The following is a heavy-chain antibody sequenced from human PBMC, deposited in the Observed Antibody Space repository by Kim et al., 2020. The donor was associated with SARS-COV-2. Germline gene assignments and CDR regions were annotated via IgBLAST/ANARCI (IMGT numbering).Heavy chain of an antibody. CDR2: IIPIFGTA. CDR3: ARFRFYDFWSGLGAQYYYGIDV. V-gene: IGHV1-69*13. D-gene: IGHD3-3*01. J-gene: IGHJ6*01. CDR1: GGTFSSYA. Sequence: SVKVSCKASGGTFSSYAISWVRQAPGQGLEWMGGIIPIFGTANYAQKFQGRVTITADESTSTAYMELSSLRSEDTAVYYCARFRFYDFWSGLGAQYYYGIDVWGQGTTVTVSS.